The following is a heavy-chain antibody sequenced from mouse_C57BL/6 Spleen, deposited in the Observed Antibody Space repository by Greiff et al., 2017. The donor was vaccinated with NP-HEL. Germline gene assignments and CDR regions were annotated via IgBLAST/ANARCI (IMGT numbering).Heavy chain of an antibody. CDR2: ISNGGGST. CDR1: GFTFSDYY. V-gene: IGHV5-12*01. Sequence: DVHLVESGGGLVQPGGSLKLSCAASGFTFSDYYMYWVRQTPEKRLEWVAYISNGGGSTYYPDTVKCRFTIARDNAKNTLYLQMSRLKSEDTAMYYCARQGNYYAMDYWGQGTSVTVSS. CDR3: ARQGNYYAMDY. J-gene: IGHJ4*01.